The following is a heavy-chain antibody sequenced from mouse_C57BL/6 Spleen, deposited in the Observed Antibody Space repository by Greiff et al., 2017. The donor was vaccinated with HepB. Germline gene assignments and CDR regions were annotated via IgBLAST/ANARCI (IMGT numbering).Heavy chain of an antibody. CDR1: GFSLTSYG. Sequence: QVQLQQSGPGLVQPSQSLSITCTVSGFSLTSYGVHWVRQSPGKGLEWLGVIWSGGSTDYNAAFISRLSISKDNSKSQVFFKMISLQADDTAIYYCASLTGGTYWYFDVWGTGTTVTVSS. CDR2: IWSGGST. J-gene: IGHJ1*03. D-gene: IGHD4-1*01. CDR3: ASLTGGTYWYFDV. V-gene: IGHV2-2*01.